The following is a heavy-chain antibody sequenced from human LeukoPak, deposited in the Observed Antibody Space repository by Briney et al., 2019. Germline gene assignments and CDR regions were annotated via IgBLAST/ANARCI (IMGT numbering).Heavy chain of an antibody. J-gene: IGHJ4*02. Sequence: PGGSLRLSCAASGFSVTSDYMSWVRQAPGKGLEWVSVIYRAGNTFYADSVKGRFTISRDNSKNTLYLQMDSLRAEDTAIYYCARDGAYTYGYAYYFEYWGQGTLVTVSS. CDR2: IYRAGNT. V-gene: IGHV3-66*01. CDR3: ARDGAYTYGYAYYFEY. D-gene: IGHD5-18*01. CDR1: GFSVTSDY.